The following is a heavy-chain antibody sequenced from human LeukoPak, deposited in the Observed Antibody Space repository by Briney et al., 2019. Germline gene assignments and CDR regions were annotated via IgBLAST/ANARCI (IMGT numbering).Heavy chain of an antibody. V-gene: IGHV4-39*01. J-gene: IGHJ4*02. CDR2: IYYSGST. Sequence: SETLSLTCTVSGGSISSNNYHWGWIRHPPGKGLEWIGSIYYSGSTYYIPSLKSRVTISVDTSKNQFSLNLSSVTAADTAVYYCARALGYCISTSCPRIYYLDSWGQGTLVTVSS. CDR1: GGSISSNNYH. D-gene: IGHD2-2*01. CDR3: ARALGYCISTSCPRIYYLDS.